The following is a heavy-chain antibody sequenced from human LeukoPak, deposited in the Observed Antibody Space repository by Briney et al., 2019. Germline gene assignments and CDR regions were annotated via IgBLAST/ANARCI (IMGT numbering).Heavy chain of an antibody. V-gene: IGHV4-39*07. CDR1: GDSIISSSYY. Sequence: SETLSLTCTVSGDSIISSSYYWGWIRQPPGKGLEWIGSIYYSGSTYYNPSLKSRVTISVDTSKNQFSLKLSSVTAADTAVYYCARTPLTLNVRTSSWGMFDYWGQGTLVTVSS. D-gene: IGHD6-13*01. CDR3: ARTPLTLNVRTSSWGMFDY. CDR2: IYYSGST. J-gene: IGHJ4*02.